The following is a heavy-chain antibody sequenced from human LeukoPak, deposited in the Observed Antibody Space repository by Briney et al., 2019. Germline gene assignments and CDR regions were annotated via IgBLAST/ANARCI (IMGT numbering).Heavy chain of an antibody. CDR2: IYHSGST. CDR3: ARAVLEQFILDFGY. J-gene: IGHJ4*02. Sequence: SETLSLTCTVSGYSISSGYYWGWIRQPPGKGLEWIGSIYHSGSTYYNPSLKSRVTISVDTSKNQFSLKLSFVTAADTAVYYCARAVLEQFILDFGYWGQGTLVTVSS. CDR1: GYSISSGYY. V-gene: IGHV4-38-2*02. D-gene: IGHD3-3*02.